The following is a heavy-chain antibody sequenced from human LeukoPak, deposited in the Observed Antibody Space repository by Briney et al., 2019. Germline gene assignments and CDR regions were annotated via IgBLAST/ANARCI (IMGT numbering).Heavy chain of an antibody. CDR1: GGSISSYY. J-gene: IGHJ4*02. Sequence: NTSETLSLTCTVSGGSISSYYWSWIRQSPGKGLEWIGYIFYIGSTNYNPSLKSRVTISVDTSKNQFSLKLSSVTAADTAVYYCARRQSDYYDSSGYYYVYFDYWGQGTLVTVSS. CDR3: ARRQSDYYDSSGYYYVYFDY. D-gene: IGHD3-22*01. V-gene: IGHV4-59*08. CDR2: IFYIGST.